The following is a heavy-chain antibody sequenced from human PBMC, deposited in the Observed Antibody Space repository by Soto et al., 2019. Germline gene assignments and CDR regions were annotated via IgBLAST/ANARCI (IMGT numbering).Heavy chain of an antibody. CDR3: ARDQEIAARATDFDY. CDR2: ISAYNGNT. J-gene: IGHJ4*02. D-gene: IGHD6-6*01. Sequence: ASVKVSCKASGYTFTSYGISWVRQAPGQGLEWMGWISAYNGNTNYAQKLQGRVTMTTDTSTSKGYMELRSLRSDDTAVYYCARDQEIAARATDFDYWGQGTLVTVSS. V-gene: IGHV1-18*01. CDR1: GYTFTSYG.